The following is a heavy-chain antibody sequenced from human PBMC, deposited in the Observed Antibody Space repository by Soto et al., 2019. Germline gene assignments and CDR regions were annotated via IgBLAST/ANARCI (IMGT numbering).Heavy chain of an antibody. Sequence: PSETLSLTCAVYGGSFSGDYWNWIRQSPGKGLEWIGEINHSGITNYNPSLKSRATIFVDTSKKQFTLQLTSVTAADTAVYYCARVASTERYFSPSGGAWFDPWGQGTLVTVSS. CDR1: GGSFSGDY. CDR3: ARVASTERYFSPSGGAWFDP. CDR2: INHSGIT. D-gene: IGHD3-9*01. V-gene: IGHV4-34*01. J-gene: IGHJ5*02.